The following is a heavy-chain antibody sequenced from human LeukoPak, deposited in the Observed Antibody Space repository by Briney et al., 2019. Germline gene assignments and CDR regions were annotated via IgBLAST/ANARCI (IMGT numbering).Heavy chain of an antibody. CDR2: IYYSGST. J-gene: IGHJ4*02. D-gene: IGHD6-19*01. V-gene: IGHV4-31*03. CDR1: GGSISSGGYY. CDR3: ARDSRVAVAGLDY. Sequence: SETLSLTCTVSGGSISSGGYYWSWIRQHPGKGLEWIGYIYYSGSTYYNPSLKSRVTISVGTSKNQFSLKLSSVTAADTAVYYCARDSRVAVAGLDYWGQGTLVTVSS.